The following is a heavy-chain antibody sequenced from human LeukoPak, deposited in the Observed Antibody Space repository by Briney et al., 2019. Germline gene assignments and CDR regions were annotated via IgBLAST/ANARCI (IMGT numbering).Heavy chain of an antibody. D-gene: IGHD6-6*01. CDR2: ISSSGSTI. CDR1: GFSFSSYE. J-gene: IGHJ4*02. V-gene: IGHV3-48*03. Sequence: GGSLRLSCEGSGFSFSSYEMNWVRQAPGKGLEWVSYISSSGSTIYYADSVKGRLTISRDNAKNSLYLQMNSLRVEDTAVYYCARMRPDLDYWGQGTLATVSS. CDR3: ARMRPDLDY.